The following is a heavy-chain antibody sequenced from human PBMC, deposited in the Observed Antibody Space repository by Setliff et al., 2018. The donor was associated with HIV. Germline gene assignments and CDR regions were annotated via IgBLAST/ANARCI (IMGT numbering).Heavy chain of an antibody. V-gene: IGHV4-39*07. Sequence: SETLSLTCAVSGASSSTRGYYWGWIRQPPGKGLEWIGSIYYSGNTYYNPSLKSRVTISLDTSKNQFSLRLSSVTAADTAVYYCARDMPDTSFWGFELRHDAFDIWGRGTMVTVSS. CDR3: ARDMPDTSFWGFELRHDAFDI. D-gene: IGHD7-27*01. CDR1: GASSSTRGYY. J-gene: IGHJ3*02. CDR2: IYYSGNT.